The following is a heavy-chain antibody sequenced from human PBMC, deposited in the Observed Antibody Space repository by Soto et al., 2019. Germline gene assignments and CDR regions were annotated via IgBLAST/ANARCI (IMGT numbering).Heavy chain of an antibody. CDR1: GIIFTGFG. J-gene: IGHJ4*02. CDR2: IRYDGSNT. V-gene: IGHV3-30*02. Sequence: GGSLRLSCAASGIIFTGFGMHWVSQAPGKGPEWVAIIRYDGSNTYYADSVKGRFTISRDNSKNTLYLQMNSLRAEDTAVYYCARGGVGATVFFGYFDYWGQGALVTVSS. CDR3: ARGGVGATVFFGYFDY. D-gene: IGHD1-26*01.